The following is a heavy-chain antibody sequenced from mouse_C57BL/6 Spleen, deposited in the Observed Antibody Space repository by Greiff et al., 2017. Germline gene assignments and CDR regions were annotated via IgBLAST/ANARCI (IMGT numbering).Heavy chain of an antibody. J-gene: IGHJ2*01. Sequence: QVQLQQPGAELVMPGASVKLSCKASGYTFTSYWMHWVKQRPGQGLEWIGEIDPSDSYPNYNQKFKGKSTLTVDKSSSTAYMQLSSLTSEDSAVYDCASWGYDGYCYFDYWGQGTTLTVSS. D-gene: IGHD2-3*01. CDR3: ASWGYDGYCYFDY. CDR1: GYTFTSYW. V-gene: IGHV1-69*01. CDR2: IDPSDSYP.